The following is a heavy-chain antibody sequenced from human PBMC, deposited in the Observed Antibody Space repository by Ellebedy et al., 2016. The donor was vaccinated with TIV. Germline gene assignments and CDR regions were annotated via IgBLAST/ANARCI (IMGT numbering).Heavy chain of an antibody. J-gene: IGHJ5*02. V-gene: IGHV3-7*01. Sequence: GESLKISCTASGFSFRSYWMSWVRQAPGKGLEWVANIYQDGSFQYYLDSVKGRFTISRDNANKSLFLQMNSLRVEDTAVYYCARRGSYGDYAVQVNSWFDTWGQGALVTV. CDR3: ARRGSYGDYAVQVNSWFDT. CDR1: GFSFRSYW. CDR2: IYQDGSFQ. D-gene: IGHD4-17*01.